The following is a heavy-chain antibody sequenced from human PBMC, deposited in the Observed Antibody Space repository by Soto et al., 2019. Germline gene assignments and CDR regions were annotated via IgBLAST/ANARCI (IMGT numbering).Heavy chain of an antibody. CDR2: IIPVLGTP. CDR1: GGTFTSTA. D-gene: IGHD6-13*01. V-gene: IGHV1-69*13. Sequence: EASVKVSCKASGGTFTSTAFSWVRQAPGQGLEWMGGIIPVLGTPNYAQKFQARLTVTADASTTTVHMELSSLRSDDTAVYYCASSAGLDHLLNYYGLNVWGQGTTVTVSS. J-gene: IGHJ6*02. CDR3: ASSAGLDHLLNYYGLNV.